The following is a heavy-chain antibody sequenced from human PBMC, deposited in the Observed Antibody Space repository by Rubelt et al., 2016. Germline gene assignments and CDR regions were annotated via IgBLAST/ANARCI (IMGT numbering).Heavy chain of an antibody. CDR3: ARRPDGLRDDEYFDY. CDR2: IYYSGST. Sequence: QVQLQESGPGLVKPSETLSLTCTVSGDSISSYYWTWIRQPPGKGLEWIGYIYYSGSTNYNPSLKSRVTISVDTSKNQFSLKLSSVTAADRAVYYCARRPDGLRDDEYFDYWGQGALVTVPS. V-gene: IGHV4-59*01. CDR1: GDSISSYY. D-gene: IGHD5-12*01. J-gene: IGHJ4*02.